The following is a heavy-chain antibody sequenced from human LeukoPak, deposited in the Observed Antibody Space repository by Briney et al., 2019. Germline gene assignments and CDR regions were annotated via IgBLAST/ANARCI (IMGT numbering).Heavy chain of an antibody. CDR3: AKVTPGSTARKSGLDY. CDR1: GFTFSTYG. D-gene: IGHD2-21*02. Sequence: GGSLRLSCAASGFTFSTYGMHWVRQTPGKGLEWVAVMSYDGGNIYYGDSVKGRFTISRDNSKNTLYLQMNNLRVEDTALYYCAKVTPGSTARKSGLDYWGQGTLVTVSS. V-gene: IGHV3-30*18. J-gene: IGHJ4*02. CDR2: MSYDGGNI.